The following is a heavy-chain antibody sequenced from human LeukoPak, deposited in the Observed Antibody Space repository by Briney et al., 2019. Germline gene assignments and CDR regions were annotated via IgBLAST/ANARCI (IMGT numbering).Heavy chain of an antibody. D-gene: IGHD4-17*01. CDR1: GYTFTSYA. J-gene: IGHJ4*02. CDR2: INAGNGNT. V-gene: IGHV1-3*03. CDR3: ARGKGIYGDYVLYYFDY. Sequence: ASVTVSCKASGYTFTSYAMHWVRQAPGQRLEWMGWINAGNGNTKYSQEFQGRVTITRDTSASTAYMELSSLRSEDMAVYYCARGKGIYGDYVLYYFDYWGQGTLVTVSS.